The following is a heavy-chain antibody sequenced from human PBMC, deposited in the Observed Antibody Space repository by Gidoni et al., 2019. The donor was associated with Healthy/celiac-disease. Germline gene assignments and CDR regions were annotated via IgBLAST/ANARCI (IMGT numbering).Heavy chain of an antibody. J-gene: IGHJ3*02. Sequence: EVQLVQSGAEVKKPGATVQISCKVSGYTFTDYYMHWLQQAPGKGLEWMGLVDPEDGETIYAEKFQGRVTRTADTSTDTAYMELSSLRSEDTAVYYCATDRSSPGVPAAIDAFDIWGQGTMVTVSS. D-gene: IGHD2-2*02. CDR3: ATDRSSPGVPAAIDAFDI. V-gene: IGHV1-69-2*01. CDR1: GYTFTDYY. CDR2: VDPEDGET.